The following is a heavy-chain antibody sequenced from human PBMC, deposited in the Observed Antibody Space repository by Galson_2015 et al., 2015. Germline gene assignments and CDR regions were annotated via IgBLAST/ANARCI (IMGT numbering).Heavy chain of an antibody. CDR3: VRPTITASGIFFEF. Sequence: QSGAEVKKPGESLKISCKGSGYSVTTSWIGWVRQMPGKGLEWMGMFNPDDSDTRYSPSFQGQVTISADESTATAYLHWRSLKASDTAMYFCVRPTITASGIFFEFWGQGTQVTVSS. D-gene: IGHD6-13*01. CDR2: FNPDDSDT. V-gene: IGHV5-51*01. CDR1: GYSVTTSW. J-gene: IGHJ4*02.